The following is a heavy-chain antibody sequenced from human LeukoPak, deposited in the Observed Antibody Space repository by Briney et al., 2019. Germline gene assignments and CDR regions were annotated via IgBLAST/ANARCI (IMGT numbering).Heavy chain of an antibody. Sequence: SVKVSCTASGGTFSSYAISWVRQAPGQGLEWMGGIIPIFGTANYAQKFQGRVTITTDESTSTAYMELSSLRSEDTAVYYCARGNYDFWSGPRAEYFQHWGQGTLVTVSS. D-gene: IGHD3-3*01. CDR1: GGTFSSYA. CDR3: ARGNYDFWSGPRAEYFQH. J-gene: IGHJ1*01. CDR2: IIPIFGTA. V-gene: IGHV1-69*05.